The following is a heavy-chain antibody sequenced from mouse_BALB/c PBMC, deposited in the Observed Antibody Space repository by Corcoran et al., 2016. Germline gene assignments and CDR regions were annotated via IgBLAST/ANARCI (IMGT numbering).Heavy chain of an antibody. CDR1: GFNIKDTY. CDR2: IDPANGNT. V-gene: IGHV14-3*02. Sequence: EVQLQQSGAELVKPGASVKLSCTASGFNIKDTYMHWVKQRPEQGLEWIGRIDPANGNTKYDPKFQGKATITADTSSNTAYLQLSSLTSEDTAVYYCARGYSGKGARDYWGQGTSVTVSS. D-gene: IGHD1-1*01. J-gene: IGHJ4*01. CDR3: ARGYSGKGARDY.